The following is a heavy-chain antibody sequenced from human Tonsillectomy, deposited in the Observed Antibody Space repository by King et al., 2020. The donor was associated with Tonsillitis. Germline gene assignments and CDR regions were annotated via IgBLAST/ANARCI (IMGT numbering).Heavy chain of an antibody. CDR1: GYTFTSYY. V-gene: IGHV1-46*01. D-gene: IGHD2-2*01. CDR2: INTSGGTT. Sequence: VQLVESGAEVKKPGASVKVSCKASGYTFTSYYMHWVRQAPGQGLEWMGMINTSGGTTSYAQKFQGRVTMTRDTSTNTVYMELSSLRSEDTAVYYCARDRPCSSASCYGASWFDPWGQGPLVTVRS. J-gene: IGHJ5*02. CDR3: ARDRPCSSASCYGASWFDP.